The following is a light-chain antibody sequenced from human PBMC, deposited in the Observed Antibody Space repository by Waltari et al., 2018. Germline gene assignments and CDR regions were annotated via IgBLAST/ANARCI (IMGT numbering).Light chain of an antibody. CDR2: GAS. Sequence: EIVLTKPPGTLSLSPGARATLSCRASQSVSSSYLAWYQQKPGQAPRLLIYGASSRATGVPDRFSGGGSGTDFTLTISSLEPEDFAVYYCQQYDTSLVTFGPGTKVDIK. J-gene: IGKJ3*01. CDR1: QSVSSSY. V-gene: IGKV3-20*01. CDR3: QQYDTSLVT.